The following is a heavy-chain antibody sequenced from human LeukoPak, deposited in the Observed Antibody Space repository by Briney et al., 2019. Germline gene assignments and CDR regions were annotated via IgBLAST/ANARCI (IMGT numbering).Heavy chain of an antibody. D-gene: IGHD2-15*01. J-gene: IGHJ4*02. CDR1: GGSISSSNW. CDR2: IYHSGTT. CDR3: ARAFLVGYSPEEYFFDY. Sequence: PSGTLSLTCTVSGGSISSSNWWGWVRQPPGKGLECIGEIYHSGTTNYNPSLKSRVTISVDKSKNQFSLKLNSVTAADTAVCYCARAFLVGYSPEEYFFDYWGQGTLVIVSS. V-gene: IGHV4-4*02.